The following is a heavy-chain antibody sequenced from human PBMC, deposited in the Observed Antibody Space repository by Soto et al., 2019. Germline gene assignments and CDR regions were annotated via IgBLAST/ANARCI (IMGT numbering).Heavy chain of an antibody. V-gene: IGHV1-69*01. D-gene: IGHD5-18*01. Sequence: QVQLVQSGAEVKKPGSSVKVSCKASGGTFSSYAISWVRQAPGQGLEWMGGIIPIFGTANYAQKVKGRVTLTADDSTSTAYMERSSVRSEDTAVYCCAGQGGGYGCRFHYWGQGTLVAVSS. CDR1: GGTFSSYA. CDR2: IIPIFGTA. J-gene: IGHJ4*02. CDR3: AGQGGGYGCRFHY.